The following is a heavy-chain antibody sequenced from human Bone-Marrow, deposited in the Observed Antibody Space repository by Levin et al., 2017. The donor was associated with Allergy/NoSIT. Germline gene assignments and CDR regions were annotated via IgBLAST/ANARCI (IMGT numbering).Heavy chain of an antibody. V-gene: IGHV3-23*01. CDR1: GFTFSSYA. CDR2: ISGSGGST. CDR3: AKDHSGSYYPPYDY. D-gene: IGHD1-26*01. J-gene: IGHJ4*02. Sequence: GESLKISCAASGFTFSSYAMSWVRQAPGKGLEWVSAISGSGGSTYYADSVKGRFTISRDNSKNTLYLQMNSLRAEDTAVYYCAKDHSGSYYPPYDYWGQGTLVTVSS.